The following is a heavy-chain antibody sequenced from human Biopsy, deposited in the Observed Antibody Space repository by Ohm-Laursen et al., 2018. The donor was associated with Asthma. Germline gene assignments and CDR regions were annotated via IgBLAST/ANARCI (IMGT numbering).Heavy chain of an antibody. CDR3: ARVRGAFYESSVKNAFDV. CDR2: THYSGTT. D-gene: IGHD3-22*01. Sequence: SDTLSLTCTVSGGSIGIYYWGWIRQPPGKGLEYIGYTHYSGTTNTDPSLTGRVTMSVDTSKNQSSLKVTSVTAADTAVYFCARVRGAFYESSVKNAFDVWGQGTMVTVSS. V-gene: IGHV4-59*07. J-gene: IGHJ3*01. CDR1: GGSIGIYY.